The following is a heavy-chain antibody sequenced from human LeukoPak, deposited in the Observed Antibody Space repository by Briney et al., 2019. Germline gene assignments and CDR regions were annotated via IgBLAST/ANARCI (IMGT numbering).Heavy chain of an antibody. CDR2: IRYDGSNK. Sequence: GGSLRLSCAASGFTFSNYGMHWVRQAPGKGLEWVAFIRYDGSNKYYADSVKGRFTTSRDNSKNTLYLQMNSLRAEDTAVYYCAKGYCSSTSCYGLDYWGQGTLVTVSS. D-gene: IGHD2-2*01. CDR3: AKGYCSSTSCYGLDY. CDR1: GFTFSNYG. V-gene: IGHV3-30*02. J-gene: IGHJ4*02.